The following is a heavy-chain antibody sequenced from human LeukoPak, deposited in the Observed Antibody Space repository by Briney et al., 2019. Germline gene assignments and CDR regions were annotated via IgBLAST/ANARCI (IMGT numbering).Heavy chain of an antibody. CDR3: ARRVFGSGWSL. V-gene: IGHV4-39*01. D-gene: IGHD6-19*01. J-gene: IGHJ4*02. CDR1: GGSIIINSYY. Sequence: PSETLSLTCTVSGGSIIINSYYWAWIRQPPGKGLEWIGSIYYSGSTYYNPSLKSRVTISIDTSKNQCSLKLSSVAAADTAVYYCARRVFGSGWSLWGQGTLVTVSS. CDR2: IYYSGST.